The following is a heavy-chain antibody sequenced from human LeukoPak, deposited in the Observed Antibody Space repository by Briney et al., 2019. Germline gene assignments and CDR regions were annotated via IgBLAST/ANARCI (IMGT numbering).Heavy chain of an antibody. CDR3: AKSRPGSSWYAPDY. CDR1: GFTFSSYG. V-gene: IGHV3-30*18. J-gene: IGHJ4*02. CDR2: IAHDGSNE. D-gene: IGHD6-13*01. Sequence: PGGSLRLSCAASGFTFSSYGMHWVRQAPGKGLEWVAVIAHDGSNEYYSDSVKGRFTISRDNSKNTLYLQMSSLRGDDTSVYYCAKSRPGSSWYAPDYWGQGTLVTVSS.